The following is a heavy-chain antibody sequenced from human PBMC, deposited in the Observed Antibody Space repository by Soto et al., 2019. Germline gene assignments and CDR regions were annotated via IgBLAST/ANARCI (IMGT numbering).Heavy chain of an antibody. V-gene: IGHV1-3*01. CDR3: AREVPYGYSRFDY. Sequence: QVHLVQSGAEVKKPGASVKVSCKTSGYTFTNNVIHWVRQAPGQRLEWMGWVNAGNDNTKWSREFQGRLTLTKDTAATTAYRELSSLTSEDTAIYFCAREVPYGYSRFDYWGQGTLVTVSS. CDR1: GYTFTNNV. CDR2: VNAGNDNT. J-gene: IGHJ4*02. D-gene: IGHD5-18*01.